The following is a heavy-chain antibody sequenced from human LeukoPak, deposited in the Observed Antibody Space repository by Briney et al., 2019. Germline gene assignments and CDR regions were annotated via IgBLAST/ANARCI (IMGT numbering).Heavy chain of an antibody. CDR2: IKQDGSEK. Sequence: GGSLRLSCAASGFTFSSYWMSWVRQAPGKGLEWVANIKQDGSEKYYVDSVKGRFTISRDNAKNSLYLQMNSLRAEDTAVYYCARGARVDFWSDRVPYYFDYWGQGTLVTVSS. CDR1: GFTFSSYW. J-gene: IGHJ4*02. CDR3: ARGARVDFWSDRVPYYFDY. V-gene: IGHV3-7*01. D-gene: IGHD3-3*01.